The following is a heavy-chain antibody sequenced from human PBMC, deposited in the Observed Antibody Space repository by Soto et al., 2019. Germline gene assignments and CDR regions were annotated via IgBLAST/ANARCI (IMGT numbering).Heavy chain of an antibody. V-gene: IGHV4-59*01. CDR1: GGSISSYY. CDR3: ARGHYDSSGYYYRERSNFDY. D-gene: IGHD3-22*01. Sequence: QVQLQESGPGLVKPSETLSLTCTVSGGSISSYYWSWIRQPPGKGLEWIGYIYYSGSTNYNPSLKRRVTISVDTSKNQFSLKLSSVTAADTAVYYCARGHYDSSGYYYRERSNFDYWGQGTLVTVSS. CDR2: IYYSGST. J-gene: IGHJ4*02.